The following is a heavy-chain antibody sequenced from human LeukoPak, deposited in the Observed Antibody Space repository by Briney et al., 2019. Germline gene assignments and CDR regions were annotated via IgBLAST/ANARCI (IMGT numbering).Heavy chain of an antibody. J-gene: IGHJ4*02. Sequence: QAGGSLRLSCAASGFTFSSYAMHWVRQAPGKGLEWVAVISYDGSNKYYADSVKGRFTISRDNSKNTLYLQMNSLRAEDTAVYYCAKDPEIRLRYFDYRSYFDYWGQGTLVTVSS. CDR3: AKDPEIRLRYFDYRSYFDY. CDR1: GFTFSSYA. V-gene: IGHV3-30*04. D-gene: IGHD3-9*01. CDR2: ISYDGSNK.